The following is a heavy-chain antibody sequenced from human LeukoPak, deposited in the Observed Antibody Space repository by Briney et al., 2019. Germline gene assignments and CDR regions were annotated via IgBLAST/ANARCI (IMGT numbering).Heavy chain of an antibody. CDR2: INHSGST. CDR3: ARGDRKQQLANYYYYGMDV. CDR1: GGSFSGYY. D-gene: IGHD6-13*01. Sequence: SETLSLTCAVYGGSFSGYYWSWIRQPPGKGLEWIGEINHSGSTNYNPSLKSRVTISVDTPKNQFSLKLSSVTAADTAVYYCARGDRKQQLANYYYYGMDVWGQGTTVTVSS. J-gene: IGHJ6*02. V-gene: IGHV4-34*01.